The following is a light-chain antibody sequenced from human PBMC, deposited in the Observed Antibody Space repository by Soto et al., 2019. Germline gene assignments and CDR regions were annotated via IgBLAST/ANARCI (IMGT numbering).Light chain of an antibody. Sequence: PGERATLSCRASPSVANFVAWYQQKPGQAPRLLIYGAFNRATGIPARFSGSGSGTDFTLTISSLEPEDSAVYYCQQYNNWPPITFGQGTRLEIK. V-gene: IGKV3-11*01. CDR2: GAF. J-gene: IGKJ5*01. CDR1: PSVANF. CDR3: QQYNNWPPIT.